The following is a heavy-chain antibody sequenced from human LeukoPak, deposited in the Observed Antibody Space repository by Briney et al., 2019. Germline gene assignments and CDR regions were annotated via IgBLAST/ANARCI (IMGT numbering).Heavy chain of an antibody. J-gene: IGHJ4*02. V-gene: IGHV4-59*01. CDR3: ARSYCSNISCYPYYFDF. D-gene: IGHD2-2*01. CDR2: IYYTGST. Sequence: SETLSLTCTVSGGSISSYYWSWIRQPPGKGLEWIGFIYYTGSTNYNPSLESRVTISVDTSKNHFSLKLSSVTAADTAVYYCARSYCSNISCYPYYFDFWGQGALVTVSS. CDR1: GGSISSYY.